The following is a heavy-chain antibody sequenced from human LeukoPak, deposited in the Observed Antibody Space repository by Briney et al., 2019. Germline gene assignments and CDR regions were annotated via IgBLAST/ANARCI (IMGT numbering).Heavy chain of an antibody. V-gene: IGHV3-30*02. CDR3: AKDQSGTSGWLPSPFDY. Sequence: PGGSLRLSCAASGFTFSSYGMHWVRQAPGKGLEWVAFIRYDGSNKYYADSVKGRFTISRDNSKNTLYLQMNSLRAEDTAVYYCAKDQSGTSGWLPSPFDYWGQGTLVTVSS. CDR2: IRYDGSNK. J-gene: IGHJ4*02. CDR1: GFTFSSYG. D-gene: IGHD6-19*01.